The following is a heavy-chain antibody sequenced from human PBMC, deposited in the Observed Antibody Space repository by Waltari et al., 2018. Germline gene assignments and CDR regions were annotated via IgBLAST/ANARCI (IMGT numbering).Heavy chain of an antibody. Sequence: QVQLQESGPGLVKPSGTLSLTCVVYGGSISSGNWWSWVRQPPGKGLEWIGEIYHSGSTNYNPSLKSRLSISLDKSKNQFSLNLSSVTAADTAVYYCARDRGLRGGCDSWGQGTLVTVSS. CDR2: IYHSGST. V-gene: IGHV4-4*02. J-gene: IGHJ5*02. CDR3: ARDRGLRGGCDS. CDR1: GGSISSGNW. D-gene: IGHD5-12*01.